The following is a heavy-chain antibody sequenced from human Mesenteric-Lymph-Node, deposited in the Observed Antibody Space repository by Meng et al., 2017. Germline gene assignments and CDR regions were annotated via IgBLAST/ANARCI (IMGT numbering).Heavy chain of an antibody. CDR1: GFTFSSYA. CDR3: AKGRHSSAWDDFHY. D-gene: IGHD3-22*01. Sequence: GESLKISCAVSGFTFSSYAMNWVRQAPGKGLEWVSSITSSGEISYCADSVKGRFTISRDNSQNTLYLQMNSLRDEDTALYYCAKGRHSSAWDDFHYWGQGTLVTVSS. V-gene: IGHV3-23*01. CDR2: ITSSGEIS. J-gene: IGHJ4*02.